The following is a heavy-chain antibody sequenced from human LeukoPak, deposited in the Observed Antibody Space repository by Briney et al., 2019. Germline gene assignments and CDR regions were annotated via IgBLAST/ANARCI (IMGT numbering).Heavy chain of an antibody. J-gene: IGHJ4*02. V-gene: IGHV3-30*04. D-gene: IGHD2-8*01. CDR3: ARVYLERLTAGYFDH. Sequence: GGSLRLSCAASGFTFSTYAMNWVRQAPGKGLEWVAVISDDGRHNYYADSVMGRFTISRDNSKSTLYLQMNSLRDDDSAAYFCARVYLERLTAGYFDHWGQGTQVTVSP. CDR2: ISDDGRHN. CDR1: GFTFSTYA.